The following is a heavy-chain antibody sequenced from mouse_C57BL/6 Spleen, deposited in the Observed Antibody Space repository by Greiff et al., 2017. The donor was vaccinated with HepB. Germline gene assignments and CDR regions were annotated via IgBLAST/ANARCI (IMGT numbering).Heavy chain of an antibody. Sequence: EVQLVESEGGLVQPGSSMKLSCTASGFTFSDYYMAWVRQVPAKGLEWVANINYDGSSTYYLDSLKSRFIISRDNAKNILYLQMSSVKSEDTATYYGASYSYDYAMDYWGQGTSVTVSA. V-gene: IGHV5-16*01. D-gene: IGHD1-1*01. J-gene: IGHJ4*01. CDR1: GFTFSDYY. CDR2: INYDGSST. CDR3: ASYSYDYAMDY.